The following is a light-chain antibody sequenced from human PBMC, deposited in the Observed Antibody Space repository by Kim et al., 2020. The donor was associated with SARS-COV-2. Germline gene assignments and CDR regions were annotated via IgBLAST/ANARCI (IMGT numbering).Light chain of an antibody. CDR3: SSYTSSSTLV. CDR1: SSDVGSYNR. V-gene: IGLV2-18*02. J-gene: IGLJ2*01. Sequence: SGTRSLTGTSSDVGSYNRVSWYQQPPGTAPKLMIYEVSNRPSGVPDPFSGSKSGNTASLTISGLQAEDEADYYCSSYTSSSTLVFGGGSQLTVL. CDR2: EVS.